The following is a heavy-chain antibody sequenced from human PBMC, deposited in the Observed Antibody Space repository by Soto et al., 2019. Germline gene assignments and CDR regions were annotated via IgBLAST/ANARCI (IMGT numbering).Heavy chain of an antibody. V-gene: IGHV1-18*01. Sequence: ADVKVSSKASGYPFTRSGIPWARQAPGQRPEWKRWISRSNSDTNYAKTFQGRVTMTTDTSTSTAYMELRSLRSYVTVVYYCAREGVALYYYYGMDVWGQGTPVTVSS. D-gene: IGHD5-12*01. CDR3: AREGVALYYYYGMDV. CDR2: ISRSNSDT. J-gene: IGHJ6*02. CDR1: GYPFTRSG.